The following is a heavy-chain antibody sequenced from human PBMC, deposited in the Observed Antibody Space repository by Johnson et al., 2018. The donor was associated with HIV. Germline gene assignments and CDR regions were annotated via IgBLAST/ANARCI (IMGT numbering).Heavy chain of an antibody. CDR2: ISGSGGST. D-gene: IGHD1-26*01. CDR3: ARVWSGSYYSNAFDI. J-gene: IGHJ3*02. CDR1: GFTFSSYA. V-gene: IGHV3-23*04. Sequence: VQLVESGGGLVQPGRSLRLSCAASGFTFSSYALTWVRQAPGRGLEWVSTISGSGGSTYYADSVKGRFTISRDDAKNSLYLQMNSLRAEDTALYYCARVWSGSYYSNAFDIWGQGTMVTVSS.